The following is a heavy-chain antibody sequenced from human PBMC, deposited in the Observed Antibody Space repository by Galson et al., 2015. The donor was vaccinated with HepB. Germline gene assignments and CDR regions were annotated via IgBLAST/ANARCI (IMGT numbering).Heavy chain of an antibody. CDR2: IWYDGSNK. V-gene: IGHV3-33*01. J-gene: IGHJ6*02. CDR1: GFTFSSYG. CDR3: ARFGGYSSSSYYYGMDV. Sequence: SLRLSCAASGFTFSSYGMHWVRQAPGKGLEWVAVIWYDGSNKYYADSVKGRFTISRDNSKNTLYLQMNSLRAEDTAVYYCARFGGYSSSSYYYGMDVWGQGTTVTVSS. D-gene: IGHD6-6*01.